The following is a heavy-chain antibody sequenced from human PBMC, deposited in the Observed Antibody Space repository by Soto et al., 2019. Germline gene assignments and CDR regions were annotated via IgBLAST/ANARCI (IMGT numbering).Heavy chain of an antibody. J-gene: IGHJ1*01. D-gene: IGHD3-10*01. CDR2: ISSSSSYT. Sequence: QVQLVESGAGLVKPGGSLRLSCAASGFTFSDFYMSWIRQAPGKGLEWASYISSSSSYTNYADSVRGRITVSRDNAKNSLYLQMNSLRDEDTAVYYCARVVWFDENAEYVPLWGQGTLVSVSS. CDR1: GFTFSDFY. CDR3: ARVVWFDENAEYVPL. V-gene: IGHV3-11*05.